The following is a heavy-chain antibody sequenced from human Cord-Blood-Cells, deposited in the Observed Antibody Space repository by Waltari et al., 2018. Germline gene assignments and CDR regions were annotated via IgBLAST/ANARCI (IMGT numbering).Heavy chain of an antibody. J-gene: IGHJ4*02. CDR1: GGSISRGGYY. D-gene: IGHD3-16*02. Sequence: ESGPGLVKPSQTLSLTCTVSGGSISRGGYYWSWIRQHPGKGLEWSGYIYYSGSTEYNPSLKSRVTISVDTSKNQFSLKLSSVTAADTAVYYCASSSVTFGGVIGIFDYWGQGTLVTVSS. V-gene: IGHV4-31*03. CDR3: ASSSVTFGGVIGIFDY. CDR2: IYYSGST.